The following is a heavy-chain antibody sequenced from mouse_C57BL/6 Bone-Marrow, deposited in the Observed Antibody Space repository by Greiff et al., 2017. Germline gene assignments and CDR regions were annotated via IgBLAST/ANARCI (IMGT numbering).Heavy chain of an antibody. CDR2: FYPGSGSI. J-gene: IGHJ3*01. Sequence: QVQLQQSGAELVKPGASVKLSCKASGYTFTEYTIHWVKQRSGQGLEWIGWFYPGSGSIKYNEKFKDKATLTADKSSSTVYMELRRLTSEDSAVYFCARHGEGALLRSFAYWGQGTLVTVSA. V-gene: IGHV1-62-2*01. CDR3: ARHGEGALLRSFAY. D-gene: IGHD1-1*01. CDR1: GYTFTEYT.